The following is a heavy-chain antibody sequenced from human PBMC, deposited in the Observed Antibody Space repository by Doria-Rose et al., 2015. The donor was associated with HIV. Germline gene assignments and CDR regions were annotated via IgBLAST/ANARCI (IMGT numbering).Heavy chain of an antibody. D-gene: IGHD6-13*01. CDR1: GVSLSSPGMG. CDR3: ARIKSSRWYHKYYFDF. Sequence: QVQLVQSGPVLVKPTETLTLTCTASGVSLSSPGMGVSWIRQPPGKALEWLANIFSDDERSYKTSLKSRLTISTGTSKSQAVLTMTDMDPVDTATYYCARIKSSRWYHKYYFDFWGQGTLVIVSA. CDR2: IFSDDER. J-gene: IGHJ4*02. V-gene: IGHV2-26*01.